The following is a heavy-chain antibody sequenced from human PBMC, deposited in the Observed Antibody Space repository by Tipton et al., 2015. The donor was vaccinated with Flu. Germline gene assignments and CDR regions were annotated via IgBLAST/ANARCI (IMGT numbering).Heavy chain of an antibody. D-gene: IGHD1-26*01. V-gene: IGHV4-61*02. Sequence: TLSLPCTVSGGSISSGSYYWSWIRQPAGKGLEWIGRIYTSGSTNYNPSLKSRVTISVDTSKNQFSLKLSSVTAADTAVYYCARESPDEGLFIVGATQGKFDYWGQGTLVTVSS. CDR2: IYTSGST. CDR1: GGSISSGSYY. CDR3: ARESPDEGLFIVGATQGKFDY. J-gene: IGHJ4*02.